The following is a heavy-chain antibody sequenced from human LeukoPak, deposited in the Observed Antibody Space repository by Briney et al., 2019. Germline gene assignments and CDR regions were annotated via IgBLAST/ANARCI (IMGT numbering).Heavy chain of an antibody. CDR1: GGSISSYY. J-gene: IGHJ4*02. D-gene: IGHD2-2*01. V-gene: IGHV4-59*12. Sequence: SETLSLTCTVSGGSISSYYWSWIRQPPGKGPEWIGYIYYSRSTNYNPSLKSRVTISVDTSKNQFSLKLSSVTAADTAVYYCAREEDCSSTSCSRPFDYWGQGTLVTVSS. CDR3: AREEDCSSTSCSRPFDY. CDR2: IYYSRST.